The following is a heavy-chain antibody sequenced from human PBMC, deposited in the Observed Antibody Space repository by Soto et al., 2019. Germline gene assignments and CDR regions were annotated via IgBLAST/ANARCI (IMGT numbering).Heavy chain of an antibody. CDR2: IYYSGST. J-gene: IGHJ6*03. V-gene: IGHV4-39*01. CDR1: GGSISSSSYY. D-gene: IGHD3-3*01. Sequence: NPSETLSLTCTVSGGSISSSSYYWGWIRQPPGKGLEWIGSIYYSGSTYYNPSLKSRVTISVDTSKNQFSLKLSSVTAADTAVYYFARNGDFWSGYTHYYYMAVWGKGTTVTVSS. CDR3: ARNGDFWSGYTHYYYMAV.